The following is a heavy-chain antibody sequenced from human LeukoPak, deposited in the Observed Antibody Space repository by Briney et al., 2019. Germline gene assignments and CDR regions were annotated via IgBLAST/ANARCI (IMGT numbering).Heavy chain of an antibody. CDR1: GYTFTTYG. CDR2: ISAYNGNT. D-gene: IGHD4-23*01. Sequence: GASVKVSCKTSGYTFTTYGIDWVRQAPGQGLEWMGWISAYNGNTKYAQKFQGRVTVTTDTSTRTAYMELRSMRSDDTAVYYRARDRVVTPGYYYYYYMDVWDKGTTVTVSS. V-gene: IGHV1-18*01. CDR3: ARDRVVTPGYYYYYYMDV. J-gene: IGHJ6*03.